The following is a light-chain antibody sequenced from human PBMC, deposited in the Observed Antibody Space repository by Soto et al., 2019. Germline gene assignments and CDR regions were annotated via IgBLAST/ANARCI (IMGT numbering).Light chain of an antibody. CDR1: QSLRARDGRTY. CDR3: MQSIRVPWT. V-gene: IGKV2D-29*02. CDR2: QVS. Sequence: DIVMTQIPPSLSVTPGQPASISCKSSQSLRARDGRTYVYWYLQKSGQSPQLLMCQVSNRFSGEPDRFSGGGSGADYTRKISRVEVEDVGVYFCMQSIRVPWTFGQGTKLDIK. J-gene: IGKJ1*01.